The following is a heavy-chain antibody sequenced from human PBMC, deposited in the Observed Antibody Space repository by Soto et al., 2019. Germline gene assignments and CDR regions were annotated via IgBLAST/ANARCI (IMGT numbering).Heavy chain of an antibody. J-gene: IGHJ4*02. CDR2: IYYSGST. Sequence: XETLYLTCTVSGYSISSYCWSWIRQPPGKGLEWIGCIYYSGSTNYNPSLKSRVTISVDTSKNQFSLKLSSVTAADTAVYYCASSNYNYEGLFDYWGQGSLVTVSS. D-gene: IGHD1-20*01. CDR1: GYSISSYC. V-gene: IGHV4-59*01. CDR3: ASSNYNYEGLFDY.